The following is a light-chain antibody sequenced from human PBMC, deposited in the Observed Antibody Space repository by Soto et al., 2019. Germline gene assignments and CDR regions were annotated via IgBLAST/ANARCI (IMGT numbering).Light chain of an antibody. CDR2: GNT. CDR1: SSNIGAGYD. V-gene: IGLV1-40*01. Sequence: QSVLTQPPSVSGAPGQRVTISCTGSSSNIGAGYDVHWYQQLPGRAPKLIIYGNTNRPSGVPDRFSGSKSGTSASLAITGLQAEDEADYYSQSSDSTLSVVFGGGTKLTL. J-gene: IGLJ2*01. CDR3: QSSDSTLSVV.